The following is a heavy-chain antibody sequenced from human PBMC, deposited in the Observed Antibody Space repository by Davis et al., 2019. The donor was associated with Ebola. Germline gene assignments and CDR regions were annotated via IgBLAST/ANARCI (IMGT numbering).Heavy chain of an antibody. J-gene: IGHJ4*02. CDR3: ARQRRDGYSDFDY. Sequence: SETLSLTCAVSGGSISSGGYSWSWIRQPPGKRLEWTGFVYSSGSTYYNPSLESRLTMSVDTYKNQFSLKLRSVTAADTAVYYCARQRRDGYSDFDYWGLGTLVTVSS. CDR1: GGSISSGGYS. CDR2: VYSSGST. D-gene: IGHD5-24*01. V-gene: IGHV4-30-4*07.